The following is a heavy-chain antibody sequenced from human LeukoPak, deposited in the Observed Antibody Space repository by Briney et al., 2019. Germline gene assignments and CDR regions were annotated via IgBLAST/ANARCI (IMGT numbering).Heavy chain of an antibody. V-gene: IGHV4-59*01. CDR1: GGSISSYY. CDR2: IYTSGST. J-gene: IGHJ5*02. D-gene: IGHD3-10*01. Sequence: PSGTLSLTCTVSGGSISSYYWSWIRQPPGKGLEWIGYIYTSGSTNYNPSLKSRVTISVDTSKNQFSLKLSSVTAADTAVYYCARDRPMVRGVIGGRSGFDPWGQGTLVTVSS. CDR3: ARDRPMVRGVIGGRSGFDP.